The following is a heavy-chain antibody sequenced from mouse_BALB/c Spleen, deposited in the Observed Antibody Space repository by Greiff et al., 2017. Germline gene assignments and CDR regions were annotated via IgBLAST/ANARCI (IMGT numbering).Heavy chain of an antibody. CDR3: AREARALAY. V-gene: IGHV1-7*01. D-gene: IGHD3-1*01. J-gene: IGHJ3*01. CDR1: GYTFTSYW. Sequence: VKLQESGAELAKPGASVKMSCKASGYTFTSYWMHWVKQRPGQGLEWIGYINPSTGYTEYNQKFKDKATLTADKSSSTAYMQLSSLTSEDSAVYYCAREARALAYWGQGTLVTVSA. CDR2: INPSTGYT.